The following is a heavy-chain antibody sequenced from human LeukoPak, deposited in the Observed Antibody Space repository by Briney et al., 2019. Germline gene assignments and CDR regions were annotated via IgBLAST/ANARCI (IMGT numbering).Heavy chain of an antibody. CDR1: GFTFSSYW. CDR2: IKQDGSEK. D-gene: IGHD3-22*01. Sequence: PGGSLRLSCAASGFTFSSYWMSWVRQAPGKGLEWVANIKQDGSEKYYVDSVKGRFTISRDNAKNSLYLQMNSLRAEDTAVYYCARLYDSSGYYRGHFDYWGQGTLVTVSP. CDR3: ARLYDSSGYYRGHFDY. J-gene: IGHJ4*02. V-gene: IGHV3-7*03.